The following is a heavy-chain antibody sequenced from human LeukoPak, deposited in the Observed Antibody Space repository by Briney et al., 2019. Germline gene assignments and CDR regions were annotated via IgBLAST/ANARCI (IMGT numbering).Heavy chain of an antibody. CDR3: ARIGHEDYYFDY. CDR1: GGSISSGGYY. Sequence: SETLSLTCTVSGGSISSGGYYGSWIRQHPGKGLEWIGYIYYSGSTYYNPSLKSRVTISVDTSKNQFSLKLSSVTAADTAVYYCARIGHEDYYFDYWGQGTLVTVSS. CDR2: IYYSGST. V-gene: IGHV4-31*03. J-gene: IGHJ4*02.